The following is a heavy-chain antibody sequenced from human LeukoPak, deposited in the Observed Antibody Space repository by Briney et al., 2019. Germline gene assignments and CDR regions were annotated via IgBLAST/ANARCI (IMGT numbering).Heavy chain of an antibody. D-gene: IGHD5-18*01. V-gene: IGHV6-1*01. CDR2: TFYRSKWSY. Sequence: SQTLSLTCDVSGDSVSSNTAAWNWIRQSPSRGLEWLGRTFYRSKWSYEYAAFVKSRITINPDTSKNHFSLQLDSVTPEDTAVYYCARGDGNRHGLYHFDYWGQGTRVTVSS. J-gene: IGHJ4*02. CDR3: ARGDGNRHGLYHFDY. CDR1: GDSVSSNTAA.